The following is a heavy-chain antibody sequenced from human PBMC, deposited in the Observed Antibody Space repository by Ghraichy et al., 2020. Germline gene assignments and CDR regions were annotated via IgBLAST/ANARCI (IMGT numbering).Heavy chain of an antibody. CDR2: IYYSGST. V-gene: IGHV4-61*01. CDR3: ARGEREMATTKHDAFDI. Sequence: SETLSLTCTVSGGSVSSGSYYWSWIRQPPGKGLEWIGYIYYSGSTNYNPSLKSRVTISVDTSKNQFSLKLSSVTAADTAVYYCARGEREMATTKHDAFDIWGQGTMVTVSS. D-gene: IGHD5-24*01. J-gene: IGHJ3*02. CDR1: GGSVSSGSYY.